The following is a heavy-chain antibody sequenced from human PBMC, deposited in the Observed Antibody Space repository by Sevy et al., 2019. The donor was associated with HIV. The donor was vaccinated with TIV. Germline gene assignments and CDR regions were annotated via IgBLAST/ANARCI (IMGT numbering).Heavy chain of an antibody. Sequence: GGSLRLSCAASGFTFSSYAMHWVRQAPGKWLEWVAVISYDGSNKYYADSVKGRFTISRDNSKNTLYLQMNSLRAEDTAVYYCARDIAAAGIFRYYYGMDVWGQGTTVTVSS. CDR1: GFTFSSYA. CDR3: ARDIAAAGIFRYYYGMDV. J-gene: IGHJ6*02. D-gene: IGHD6-13*01. CDR2: ISYDGSNK. V-gene: IGHV3-30*04.